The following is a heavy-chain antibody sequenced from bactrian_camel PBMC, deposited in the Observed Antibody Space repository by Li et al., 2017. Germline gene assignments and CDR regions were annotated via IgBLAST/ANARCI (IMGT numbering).Heavy chain of an antibody. CDR2: ITSTGES. D-gene: IGHD3*01. V-gene: IGHV3S42*01. J-gene: IGHJ4*01. CDR1: GASMRRYY. CDR3: AARVAWCSSQLLQGGAREFSY. Sequence: QLVESGGGSVQTGGSLRLSCVLSGASMRRYYLGWFRQGPGKEREGIAGITSTGESRVTGSVQDRFIMSRENAKNTLYLQMNSLKPEDTALYFCAARVAWCSSQLLQGGAREFSYWGQGTQVTVS.